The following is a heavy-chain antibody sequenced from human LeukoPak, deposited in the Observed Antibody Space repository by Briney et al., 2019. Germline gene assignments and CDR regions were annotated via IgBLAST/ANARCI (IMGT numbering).Heavy chain of an antibody. CDR3: ARVSYYYGSGSYPFFDY. D-gene: IGHD3-10*01. J-gene: IGHJ4*02. CDR2: ISSSSGYI. V-gene: IGHV3-21*01. CDR1: GFTFSSYS. Sequence: PGGSLRLSCAASGFTFSSYSMNWVRQAPGKGLEWVSSISSSSGYIYYADSVKGRFTISRDNAKNSLYLQMNSLRAEDTAVYYCARVSYYYGSGSYPFFDYWGQGTLVTVSS.